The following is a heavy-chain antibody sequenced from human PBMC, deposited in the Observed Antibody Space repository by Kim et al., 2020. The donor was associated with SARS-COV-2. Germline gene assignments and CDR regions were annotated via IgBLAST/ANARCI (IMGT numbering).Heavy chain of an antibody. D-gene: IGHD2-2*01. CDR1: GGSIRSGGKF. Sequence: SETLSLTCSVSGGSIRSGGKFWTWIRQHPAKGLEWIGYISYSGNSHYSPSLRSRVSISLQTSENQFSLELTSVTAADTAVYYCARGQPLDYWGQGSL. J-gene: IGHJ4*02. CDR3: ARGQPLDY. CDR2: ISYSGNS. V-gene: IGHV4-31*03.